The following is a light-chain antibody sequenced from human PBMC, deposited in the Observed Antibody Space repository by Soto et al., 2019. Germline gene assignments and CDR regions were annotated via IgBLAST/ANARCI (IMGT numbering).Light chain of an antibody. Sequence: DIQMTQSPSSLSASVGDRVTITCRASQTISSYLNWYQQKPRKAPKLLIYAASSLQSGVPSRFSGGGSRTDFTLTISSMQPEDFATYYCQQSHGIPYTFGQGTKLEIK. CDR2: AAS. CDR3: QQSHGIPYT. V-gene: IGKV1-39*01. CDR1: QTISSY. J-gene: IGKJ2*01.